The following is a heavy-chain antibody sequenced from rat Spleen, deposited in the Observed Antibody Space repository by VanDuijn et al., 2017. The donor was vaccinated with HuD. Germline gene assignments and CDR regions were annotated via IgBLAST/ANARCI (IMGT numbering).Heavy chain of an antibody. D-gene: IGHD2-7*01. CDR3: VRQGYLRDWYFDF. V-gene: IGHV5-29*01. Sequence: EVQLVESDGGLVQPGRSLKLSCAASGFTFSDCYMAWVRQAPTKGLAWVATISYDGSSTYYRDSVKGRFTISRENAKNTLYLEMDSLRSEDTATYYCVRQGYLRDWYFDFWGPGTMVTVSS. CDR1: GFTFSDCY. J-gene: IGHJ1*01. CDR2: ISYDGSST.